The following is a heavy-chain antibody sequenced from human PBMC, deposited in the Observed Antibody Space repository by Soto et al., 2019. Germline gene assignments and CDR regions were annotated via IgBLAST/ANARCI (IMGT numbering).Heavy chain of an antibody. CDR2: IYYSGST. CDR1: GRSISSSSYY. J-gene: IGHJ3*02. CDR3: ASSQYYYDSSGYYSPPIDAFDI. Sequence: SETLSLTCTVSGRSISSSSYYWGWIRQPPGKGLEWIGSIYYSGSTYYNPSLKSRVTISVDTSKNQFSLKLSSVTAADTAVYYCASSQYYYDSSGYYSPPIDAFDIWGQGTMVTVSS. D-gene: IGHD3-22*01. V-gene: IGHV4-39*01.